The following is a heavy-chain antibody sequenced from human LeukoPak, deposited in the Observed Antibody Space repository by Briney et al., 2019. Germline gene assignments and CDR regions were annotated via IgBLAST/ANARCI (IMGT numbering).Heavy chain of an antibody. Sequence: GGSLRLSCAASGFTFDDYAMHWVRQAPGKGLEWVSLISGDGGSTYYADSVKGRFTISRDNSKNSLYLQMNSLRAEDTAVYYCARGYGDYDYWGQGTLVTVSS. CDR2: ISGDGGST. J-gene: IGHJ4*02. V-gene: IGHV3-43*02. CDR3: ARGYGDYDY. CDR1: GFTFDDYA. D-gene: IGHD4-17*01.